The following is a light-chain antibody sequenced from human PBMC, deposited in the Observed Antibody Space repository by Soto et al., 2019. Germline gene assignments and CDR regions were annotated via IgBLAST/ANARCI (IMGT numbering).Light chain of an antibody. CDR3: QSYDSSLSGPV. CDR1: SSNIGAGYD. V-gene: IGLV1-40*01. CDR2: GNS. Sequence: QSVLTQPPSVSGAPGQRVTISCTGSSSNIGAGYDVHWYQQLPGTAPKLLIYGNSNRPSGVPDRFSCSKSGTSASLAITGLQAEDEADYYSQSYDSSLSGPVYGGGTKVTVL. J-gene: IGLJ2*01.